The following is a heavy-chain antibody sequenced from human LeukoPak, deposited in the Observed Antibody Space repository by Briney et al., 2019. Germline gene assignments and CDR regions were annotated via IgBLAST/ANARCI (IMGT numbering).Heavy chain of an antibody. CDR2: ISADAGSR. CDR1: GFSFTNYA. CDR3: AKDTYDSGWYYFDY. J-gene: IGHJ4*02. D-gene: IGHD6-19*01. V-gene: IGHV3-23*01. Sequence: GGSLRLSCAASGFSFTNYALSWVRQAPGKGLAWVSAISADAGSRYYADSVKGRFTISRDDFKSTLYLQMNSLRAEDTAVYYCAKDTYDSGWYYFDYWGQGTLVTVSS.